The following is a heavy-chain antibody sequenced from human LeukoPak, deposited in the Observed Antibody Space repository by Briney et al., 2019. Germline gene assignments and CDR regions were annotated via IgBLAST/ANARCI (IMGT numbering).Heavy chain of an antibody. D-gene: IGHD2-15*01. J-gene: IGHJ5*02. V-gene: IGHV1-2*02. CDR1: GYTFTGYY. Sequence: GASVKVSCKVSGYTFTGYYMHWVRQAPGQGLEWMGWINPNSGGTNYAQKFQGRVTMTRDTSISTAYMELSRLRSDDTAVYYCAVEECSGGSCYFGAYNWFDPWGQGTLVTVSS. CDR3: AVEECSGGSCYFGAYNWFDP. CDR2: INPNSGGT.